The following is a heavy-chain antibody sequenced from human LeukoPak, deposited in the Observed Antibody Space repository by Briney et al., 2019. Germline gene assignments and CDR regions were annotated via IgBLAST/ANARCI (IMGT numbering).Heavy chain of an antibody. V-gene: IGHV3-30*02. CDR2: IRYDGSNK. CDR1: GFTFSSYG. J-gene: IGHJ4*02. D-gene: IGHD1-26*01. Sequence: GGSLRLSCAASGFTFSSYGMHWVRQAPGKGLEWVAFIRYDGSNKYYADSVKGRFTKSRDNSKNTLYLQMNRLRAEDTAVYYCAKDPQKWESYFDYWGQGTLVTVSS. CDR3: AKDPQKWESYFDY.